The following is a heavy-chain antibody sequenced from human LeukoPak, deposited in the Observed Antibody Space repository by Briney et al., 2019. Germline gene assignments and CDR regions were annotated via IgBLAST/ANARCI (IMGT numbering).Heavy chain of an antibody. CDR2: INHSGST. CDR1: GGSFSGYY. D-gene: IGHD1-14*01. V-gene: IGHV4-34*01. CDR3: AIGGNRAPYYYYMDV. J-gene: IGHJ6*03. Sequence: PWETLTLTCAVYGGSFSGYYWRWIRQPPGKGLEWIGEINHSGSTNYNPSLKSRVTISVDTSKNQFSLKLSSVTAADTAVYYCAIGGNRAPYYYYMDVWGKGTTVTVSS.